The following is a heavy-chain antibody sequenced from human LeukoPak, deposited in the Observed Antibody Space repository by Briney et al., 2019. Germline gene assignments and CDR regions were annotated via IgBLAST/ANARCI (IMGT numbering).Heavy chain of an antibody. V-gene: IGHV4-59*01. CDR1: GVSISSYH. Sequence: SETVSLTCTVSGVSISSYHWTWIRQPPGEGLEWIGHIYNSGSTNYNPSLRGRVTISLDTSKNQVSLKLSSVTAADTAMYYCARELRYDNSDSGAFWGQGTVVTVSS. J-gene: IGHJ3*01. CDR2: IYNSGST. CDR3: ARELRYDNSDSGAF. D-gene: IGHD3-22*01.